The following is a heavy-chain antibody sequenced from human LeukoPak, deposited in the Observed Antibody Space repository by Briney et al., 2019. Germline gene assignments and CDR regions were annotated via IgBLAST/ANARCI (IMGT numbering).Heavy chain of an antibody. D-gene: IGHD5-18*01. Sequence: SETLSLTCTVSGGSISSSSYYWGWIRQPPGNGLEWIGSIYYSGSTYYNPSLKSRVTISVDTSKNQFSLKLSSVTAADTAVYYCARANTAMVTAFDYWGQGTLVTVSS. CDR2: IYYSGST. J-gene: IGHJ4*02. CDR3: ARANTAMVTAFDY. V-gene: IGHV4-39*07. CDR1: GGSISSSSYY.